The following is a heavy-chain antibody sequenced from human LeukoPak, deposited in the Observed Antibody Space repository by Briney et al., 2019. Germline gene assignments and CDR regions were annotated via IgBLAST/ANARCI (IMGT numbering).Heavy chain of an antibody. V-gene: IGHV4-34*01. CDR2: INHSGST. J-gene: IGHJ5*02. CDR1: GGSLSGYY. D-gene: IGHD2-21*01. Sequence: SETLSLTCAVYGGSLSGYYWSWIRQPPGKGLEWIGEINHSGSTNYNPSLKSRVTISVDTSKNQFSLKLSSVTAADTAVYYCARGYRRIYREFDPWGQGTLVTVSS. CDR3: ARGYRRIYREFDP.